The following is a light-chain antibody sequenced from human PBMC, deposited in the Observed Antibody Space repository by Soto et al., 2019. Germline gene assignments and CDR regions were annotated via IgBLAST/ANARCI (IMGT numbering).Light chain of an antibody. Sequence: LTQPAPVSGSPGQSITISCTGTSSDVGGYNYVSWYQQHPGKAPKLMIYEVSNRPSGVSNRFSGSKSGNTASLTISGLQAEDEADYYCSSYTSSSTLVFGTGTKSPS. CDR2: EVS. V-gene: IGLV2-14*01. J-gene: IGLJ1*01. CDR3: SSYTSSSTLV. CDR1: SSDVGGYNY.